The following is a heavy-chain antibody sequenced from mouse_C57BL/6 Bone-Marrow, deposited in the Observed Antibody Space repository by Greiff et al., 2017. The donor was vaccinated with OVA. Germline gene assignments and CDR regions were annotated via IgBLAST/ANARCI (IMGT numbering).Heavy chain of an antibody. CDR1: GYTFTSYW. CDR2: IDPSDSET. CDR3: ARENGNYGRYFDV. D-gene: IGHD2-1*01. Sequence: VQLQQPGAELVRPGSSVKLSCKASGYTFTSYWMHWVKQRPIQGLEWIGNIDPSDSETHYNQKFKDKATLTADKSSSTAYLQLSSLTSEDSAVYYWARENGNYGRYFDVWGTGTTVTVAS. V-gene: IGHV1-52*01. J-gene: IGHJ1*03.